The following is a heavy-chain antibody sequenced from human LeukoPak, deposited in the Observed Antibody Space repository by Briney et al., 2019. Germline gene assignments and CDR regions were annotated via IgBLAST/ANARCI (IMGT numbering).Heavy chain of an antibody. CDR2: IYYSGST. CDR1: GGSISTYY. CDR3: ARAQVDYNNGPGSRGYYSYGMDV. J-gene: IGHJ6*02. D-gene: IGHD4-11*01. V-gene: IGHV4-59*01. Sequence: PSETLSLTCTVSGGSISTYYGNWIRQAPGKGLKWIGYIYYSGSTNYNPSLKSRVAMSVDTSRNQFTLKLSSVTAADTAVYYCARAQVDYNNGPGSRGYYSYGMDVWGRGTTVTVSS.